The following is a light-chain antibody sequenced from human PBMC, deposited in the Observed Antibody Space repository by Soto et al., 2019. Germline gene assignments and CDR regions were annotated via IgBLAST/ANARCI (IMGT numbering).Light chain of an antibody. J-gene: IGKJ1*01. Sequence: VLTQSPATLSLSPGERATLSCRASQSVSSSYLAWYQQKPGQAPRLLIYGASSRATGIPDRFSGSGSGTDFTLTISRLEPEDFAVYYCQQYGSSLQTFGQGTKVDIK. CDR2: GAS. CDR3: QQYGSSLQT. V-gene: IGKV3-20*01. CDR1: QSVSSSY.